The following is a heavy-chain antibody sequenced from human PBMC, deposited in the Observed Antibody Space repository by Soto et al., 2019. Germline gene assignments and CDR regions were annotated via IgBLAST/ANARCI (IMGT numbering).Heavy chain of an antibody. J-gene: IGHJ6*02. CDR2: ISASYGNT. CDR1: GYTFTSYV. CDR3: ARDSVRYCRDGVCYEDYYYFGMDV. D-gene: IGHD2-8*01. V-gene: IGHV1-18*01. Sequence: GASVKVSCKASGYTFTSYVFSWVRQAPGQGLAWMGWISASYGNTNYAQKLQGRVTMTTDTSTRKADMELRSLRSDDTHTYYCARDSVRYCRDGVCYEDYYYFGMDVWGQGTTVTVSS.